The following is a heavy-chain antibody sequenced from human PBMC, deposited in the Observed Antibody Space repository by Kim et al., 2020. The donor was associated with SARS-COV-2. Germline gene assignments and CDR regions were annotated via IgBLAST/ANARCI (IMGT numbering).Heavy chain of an antibody. CDR1: GFTFSSYE. D-gene: IGHD6-13*01. CDR2: ISSSGSTI. Sequence: GGSLRLSCAASGFTFSSYEMNWVRQAPGKGLEWVSYISSSGSTIYYADSVKGRFTISRDNAKNSLYLQMNSLRAEDTAVYYCARDSYSSSPSYYYYYGMDVWGQGTTVTVSS. V-gene: IGHV3-48*03. CDR3: ARDSYSSSPSYYYYYGMDV. J-gene: IGHJ6*02.